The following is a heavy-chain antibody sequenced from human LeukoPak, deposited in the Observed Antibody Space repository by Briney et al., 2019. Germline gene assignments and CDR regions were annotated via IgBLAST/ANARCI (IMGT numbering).Heavy chain of an antibody. CDR2: IKQDGSEK. Sequence: GGSLRLSCAASGFTFSSYGMSWVRQAPGKGLEWVANIKQDGSEKYYVDSVKGRFTISRDNAKNSLYLQMNSLRAEDTAVYYCARDSSSWYNWFDPWGQGTLVTVSS. J-gene: IGHJ5*02. V-gene: IGHV3-7*01. CDR1: GFTFSSYG. CDR3: ARDSSSWYNWFDP. D-gene: IGHD6-13*01.